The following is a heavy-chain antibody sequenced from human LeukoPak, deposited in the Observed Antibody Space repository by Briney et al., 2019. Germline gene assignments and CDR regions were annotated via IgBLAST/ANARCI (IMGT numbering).Heavy chain of an antibody. J-gene: IGHJ4*02. D-gene: IGHD5-24*01. CDR2: ISGSGGST. CDR1: GFTVSSNY. V-gene: IGHV3-23*01. CDR3: AKEGRSLQTY. Sequence: PGGSLRLSCAASGFTVSSNYMSWVRQAPGKGLEWVSAISGSGGSTYYADSVKGRFTISRDNAKNSLYLQMNSLRVEDTAVYYCAKEGRSLQTYWGQGTLVTVSS.